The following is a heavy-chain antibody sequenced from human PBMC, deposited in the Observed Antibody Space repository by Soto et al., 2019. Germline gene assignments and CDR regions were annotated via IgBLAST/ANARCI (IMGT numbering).Heavy chain of an antibody. Sequence: PGGSLRLSCAASGFTFSRYAMSWVRQAPGKGLEWVSSISSSSSYIYYADSVKGRFTISRDNAKNSLYLQMNSLRAEDTAVYYCARKLIGHGEVDWFDPWGQGTLVTVSS. J-gene: IGHJ5*02. CDR2: ISSSSSYI. CDR1: GFTFSRYA. V-gene: IGHV3-21*01. CDR3: ARKLIGHGEVDWFDP. D-gene: IGHD3-22*01.